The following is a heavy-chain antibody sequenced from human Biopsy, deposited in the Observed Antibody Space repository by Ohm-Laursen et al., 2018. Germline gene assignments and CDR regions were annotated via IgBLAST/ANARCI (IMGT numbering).Heavy chain of an antibody. D-gene: IGHD1-7*01. J-gene: IGHJ4*02. V-gene: IGHV4-59*12. CDR3: ARGPKRLTGTSYFED. Sequence: LSLTCRVSGGSIISYYWTWIRQPPGKGLEWIGHVYNGGITNYNPSLKSRVSVSEDTSKNQFSLRLTSVTAADTAVYYCARGPKRLTGTSYFEDWGRGILVTVSS. CDR1: GGSIISYY. CDR2: VYNGGIT.